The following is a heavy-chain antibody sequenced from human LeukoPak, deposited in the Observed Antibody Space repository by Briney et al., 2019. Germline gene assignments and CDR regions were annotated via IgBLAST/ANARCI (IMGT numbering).Heavy chain of an antibody. CDR1: GFTFSSYA. Sequence: PGGSLRLSCAASGFTFSSYAMSWVRQAPGKGLEWVSAISGSGGSTYYAVSVEGRFTITRDNSKNTLYLQMNSLRAEDTAVYYCANNLGHSNYDQWGQGTLVTVSS. J-gene: IGHJ4*02. V-gene: IGHV3-23*01. CDR2: ISGSGGST. D-gene: IGHD4-11*01. CDR3: ANNLGHSNYDQ.